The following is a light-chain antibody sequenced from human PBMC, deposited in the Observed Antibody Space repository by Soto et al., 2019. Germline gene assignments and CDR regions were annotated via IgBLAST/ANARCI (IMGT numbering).Light chain of an antibody. CDR3: QQTYSNSVT. V-gene: IGKV1-5*03. CDR1: QSINNW. CDR2: KAS. J-gene: IGKJ1*01. Sequence: DIQMTQSPSTLSASVGDRLTITCRASQSINNWLAWYQKKPGRAPKLLIYKASVLETVAPSRFSGTGSGTEFTLTISGLQPEDFATYYCQQTYSNSVTFGQGTKVDI.